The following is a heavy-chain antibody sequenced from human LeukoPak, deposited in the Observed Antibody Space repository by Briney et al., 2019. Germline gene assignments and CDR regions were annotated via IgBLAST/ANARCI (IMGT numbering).Heavy chain of an antibody. D-gene: IGHD5-12*01. CDR2: INGNGGST. CDR1: GFTFSSYA. CDR3: AKDGNSGYDYY. J-gene: IGHJ4*02. V-gene: IGHV3-23*01. Sequence: GGSLRLSCAASGFTFSSYAMSWVRQIPGKGLEWVSGINGNGGSTNYADSVKGRFTISRDNSKNTLYLQMNSLRAEDTAVYYCAKDGNSGYDYYWGQGTLVTVSS.